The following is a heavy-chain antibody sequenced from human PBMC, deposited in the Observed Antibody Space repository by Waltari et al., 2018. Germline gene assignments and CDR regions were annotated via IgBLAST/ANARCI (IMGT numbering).Heavy chain of an antibody. CDR3: ARGSDAYKTAY. J-gene: IGHJ4*02. Sequence: QVQLQESGPGLLKPSETLSLTCTYPGGSVTSASDHWSWIRQPPGKGLEWIGYVTNSGDTNYKPSLRSLVTISLDTSRNQFSLKVSSVTAADTAMYYCARGSDAYKTAYWGQGTLVTVSS. CDR1: GGSVTSASDH. D-gene: IGHD1-1*01. V-gene: IGHV4-61*01. CDR2: VTNSGDT.